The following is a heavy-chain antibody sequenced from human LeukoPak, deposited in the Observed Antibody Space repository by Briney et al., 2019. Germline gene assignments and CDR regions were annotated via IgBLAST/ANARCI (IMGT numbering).Heavy chain of an antibody. V-gene: IGHV3-21*01. CDR1: GFTFSSYS. CDR2: ISSSSSYI. Sequence: GGSLRLSCAASGFTFSSYSMNWVRQAPGKGLEWVSSISSSSSYIYYADSVKGRFTISRDNAKNSLYLQMNSLRAEDTAVYYCTKVRAYDDSGNPYWHFDLWGRGTLVTVSS. J-gene: IGHJ2*01. CDR3: TKVRAYDDSGNPYWHFDL. D-gene: IGHD3-10*01.